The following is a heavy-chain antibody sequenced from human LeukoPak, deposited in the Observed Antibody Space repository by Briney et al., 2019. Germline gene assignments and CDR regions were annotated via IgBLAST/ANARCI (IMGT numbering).Heavy chain of an antibody. V-gene: IGHV3-7*01. CDR1: GFTFSSYW. Sequence: PGGSLRLSCAASGFTFSSYWMSWVRQAPGKGLEWVANIKQDGGEKYYVDSVKGRFTISRDNAKNSLYLQMNSLRAEDTAVYYCARDQEVGATSGEGFDPWGQGTLVTVSS. J-gene: IGHJ5*02. CDR3: ARDQEVGATSGEGFDP. D-gene: IGHD1-26*01. CDR2: IKQDGGEK.